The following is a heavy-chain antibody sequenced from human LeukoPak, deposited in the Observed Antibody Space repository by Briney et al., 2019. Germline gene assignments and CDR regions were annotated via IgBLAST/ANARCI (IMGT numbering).Heavy chain of an antibody. CDR3: AKDAASGVVITTLFDY. Sequence: PGGSLRLSCAASGFTFSTYGMSWVRQAPGKGLEWVSAISGSGGSTYYADSVKGRFTISRDNSKNTLYLQMNSLRAEDTAVYYCAKDAASGVVITTLFDYWGQGTLVTVSS. CDR2: ISGSGGST. CDR1: GFTFSTYG. V-gene: IGHV3-23*01. D-gene: IGHD3-22*01. J-gene: IGHJ4*02.